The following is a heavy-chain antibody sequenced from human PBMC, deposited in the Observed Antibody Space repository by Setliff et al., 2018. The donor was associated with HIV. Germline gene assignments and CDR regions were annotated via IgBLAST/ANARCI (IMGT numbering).Heavy chain of an antibody. CDR3: ARSPLYSGYERYYFDY. CDR1: GGSIRSSIYY. CDR2: IYYSGST. V-gene: IGHV4-39*07. Sequence: SETLSLTCTVSGGSIRSSIYYWGWVRQPPGKGLEWIGSIYYSGSTYYNPSLQSRLTISVDTSRNQFSLKLNSVTAADTAVYYCARSPLYSGYERYYFDYWGQGTLVTVSS. J-gene: IGHJ4*02. D-gene: IGHD5-12*01.